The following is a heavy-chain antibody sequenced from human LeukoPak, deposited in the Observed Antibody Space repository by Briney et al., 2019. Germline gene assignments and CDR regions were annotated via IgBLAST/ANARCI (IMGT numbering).Heavy chain of an antibody. CDR2: MSSSVSTI. D-gene: IGHD1-26*01. V-gene: IGHV3-48*03. Sequence: GGSLRLSCAASGFTFSSYEMNWVRQAPGKGLECVSYMSSSVSTIYYADSVKGRFTISRDNAKNSLYLQMNSLRAEDTAVYYCARDTSYSFDYWGQGTLVTVSS. J-gene: IGHJ4*02. CDR1: GFTFSSYE. CDR3: ARDTSYSFDY.